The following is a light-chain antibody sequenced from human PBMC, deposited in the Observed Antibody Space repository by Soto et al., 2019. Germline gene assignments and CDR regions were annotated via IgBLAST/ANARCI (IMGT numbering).Light chain of an antibody. CDR3: QQYNNWRLLIT. J-gene: IGKJ5*01. CDR2: GAS. Sequence: EIMMTQSPATLSVSPGERATLSCRASQSVSSNLAWYQQKPGQAPRLLIYGASTRATGIPARFSGSGSGTEFTLTISSLQSEHFAVCYCQQYNNWRLLITLGQGTRLEI. V-gene: IGKV3-15*01. CDR1: QSVSSN.